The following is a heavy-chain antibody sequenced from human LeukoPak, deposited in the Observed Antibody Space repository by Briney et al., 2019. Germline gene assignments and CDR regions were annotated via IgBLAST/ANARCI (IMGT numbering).Heavy chain of an antibody. D-gene: IGHD2-2*01. J-gene: IGHJ6*03. Sequence: GGSLRLSCAASGFSVTRHYMHWVRQAPRKGLEWVSFIYRDGRSYPADSVEGRFSISRDDSKNTVFLQMNNLRVEDTAVYYCAREPAIMRLTDYYYYFDVWGKGTSVTVSS. CDR1: GFSVTRHY. V-gene: IGHV3-53*01. CDR3: AREPAIMRLTDYYYYFDV. CDR2: IYRDGRS.